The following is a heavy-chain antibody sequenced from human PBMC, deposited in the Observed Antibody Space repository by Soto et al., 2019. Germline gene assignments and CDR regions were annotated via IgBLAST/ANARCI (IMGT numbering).Heavy chain of an antibody. Sequence: GESLKISCKGSGYSFTSYWIGWVRQMPGKGLEWMGIIYPGDSDTRYSPSFQGQVTISADKSISTAYLQWSSLKASDTAMYYCARHMAAAGIIYYYYGMDVWGQGTTVTVSS. J-gene: IGHJ6*02. CDR1: GYSFTSYW. CDR3: ARHMAAAGIIYYYYGMDV. CDR2: IYPGDSDT. D-gene: IGHD6-13*01. V-gene: IGHV5-51*01.